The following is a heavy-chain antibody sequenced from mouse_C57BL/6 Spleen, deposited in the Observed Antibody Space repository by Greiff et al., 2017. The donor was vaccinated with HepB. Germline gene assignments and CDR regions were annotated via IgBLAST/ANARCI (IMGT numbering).Heavy chain of an antibody. CDR2: IRNKANGYTT. D-gene: IGHD1-1*01. CDR3: ARLYGAMDY. V-gene: IGHV7-3*01. CDR1: GFTFTDYY. J-gene: IGHJ4*01. Sequence: EVKLVESGGGLVQPGGSLSLSCAASGFTFTDYYMSWVRQPPGKALEWLGFIRNKANGYTTEYSASVKGRFTISRDNSQSILYLQMNALGAEDSATYYCARLYGAMDYWGQGTSVTVSS.